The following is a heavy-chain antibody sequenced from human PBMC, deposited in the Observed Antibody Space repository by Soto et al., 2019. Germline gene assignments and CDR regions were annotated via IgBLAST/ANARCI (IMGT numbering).Heavy chain of an antibody. CDR1: GGSFSGYY. V-gene: IGHV4-34*01. D-gene: IGHD3-9*01. Sequence: PSETLSLTCAVYGGSFSGYYWSWIRQPPGKGLEWIGEINHSGSTNYNPSLKSRVTISVDTSKNQFSLKLSSVTAADTAVYYCARVVNRYFDWLYPEHHYFDYWGQGTLVTAPQ. J-gene: IGHJ4*02. CDR2: INHSGST. CDR3: ARVVNRYFDWLYPEHHYFDY.